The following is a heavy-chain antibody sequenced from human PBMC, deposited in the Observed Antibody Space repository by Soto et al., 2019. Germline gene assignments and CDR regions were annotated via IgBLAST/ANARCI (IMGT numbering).Heavy chain of an antibody. CDR1: GGTFSSYA. CDR2: IIPIFGTA. CDR3: AVSYGGYVGYYYYGMDV. Sequence: SVKVSCKASGGTFSSYAISWVRQAPGQGLEWMGGIIPIFGTANYAQKFQGRVTITADESTSTAYMELSSLRSEDTAVYYCAVSYGGYVGYYYYGMDVWGQGTTVTVSS. J-gene: IGHJ6*02. V-gene: IGHV1-69*13. D-gene: IGHD5-12*01.